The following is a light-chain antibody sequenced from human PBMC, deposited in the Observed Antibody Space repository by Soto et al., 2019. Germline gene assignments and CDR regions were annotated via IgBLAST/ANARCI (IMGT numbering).Light chain of an antibody. CDR3: QTWGSGFQV. CDR1: SGHSSYA. V-gene: IGLV4-69*01. CDR2: LNNDGSH. Sequence: QPVLTQSPSASASLGASVRLTCTLSSGHSSYAIAWHQKQPGKGPRYLMDLNNDGSHTKGDGIPDRFSGSSSGAERSLIIASLHSEDEADYYCQTWGSGFQVFGGGTKLTVL. J-gene: IGLJ2*01.